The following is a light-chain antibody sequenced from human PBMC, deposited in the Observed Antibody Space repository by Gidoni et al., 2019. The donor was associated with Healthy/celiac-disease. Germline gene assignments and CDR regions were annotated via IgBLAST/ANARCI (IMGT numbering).Light chain of an antibody. Sequence: DIQMTQSPSTLSASVGDRVTITCRASQSIRSWLAWYQQKPGKAPKLLIYKASSLESGVPSRFSGSGSWTEFTLTISGLQPDDFATYYCQQYNSYPCTFGQGTKLEIK. CDR3: QQYNSYPCT. V-gene: IGKV1-5*03. CDR2: KAS. J-gene: IGKJ2*02. CDR1: QSIRSW.